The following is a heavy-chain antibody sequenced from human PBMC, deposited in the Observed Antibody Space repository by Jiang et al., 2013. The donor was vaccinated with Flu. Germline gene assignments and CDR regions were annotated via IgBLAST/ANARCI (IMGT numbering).Heavy chain of an antibody. CDR3: AREAKMEVQLWSHYDAFDI. Sequence: SGAEVKKPGASVKVSCKASGYTFTSYGISWVRQAPGQGLEWMGWISAYNGNTNYAQKLQGRVTMTTDTSTSTAYMELRSLRSDDTAVYYCAREAKMEVQLWSHYDAFDIWGQGTMVTVSS. CDR2: ISAYNGNT. CDR1: GYTFTSYG. V-gene: IGHV1-18*01. D-gene: IGHD5-18*01. J-gene: IGHJ3*02.